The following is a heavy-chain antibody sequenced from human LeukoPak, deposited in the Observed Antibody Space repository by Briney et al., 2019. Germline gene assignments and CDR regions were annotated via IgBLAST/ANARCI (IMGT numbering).Heavy chain of an antibody. J-gene: IGHJ4*02. D-gene: IGHD3-22*01. Sequence: GRSLRLSCAASGFTFSSYGMHWVRQAPGKGLEWVAVISYDGSNKYYADSVKGRFTISRDNSKNTLYLQMNSLRAEDTAVYYCAKGQYYYDSSGPSGYWSQGTLVTVSS. V-gene: IGHV3-30*18. CDR1: GFTFSSYG. CDR2: ISYDGSNK. CDR3: AKGQYYYDSSGPSGY.